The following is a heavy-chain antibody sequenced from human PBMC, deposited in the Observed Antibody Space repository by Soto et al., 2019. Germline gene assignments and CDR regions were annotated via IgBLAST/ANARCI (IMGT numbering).Heavy chain of an antibody. D-gene: IGHD1-26*01. CDR1: GFTFSSYG. Sequence: GGSLRLSCAGSGFTFSSYGIHWVRQAPGKGLEWVALISYDGGNEKYTESVKDRFTISRDDSHNVAYLQMSSLRTEDAAMYYCAKDRYSGTYPTDFDYWGQGSLVTVSS. J-gene: IGHJ4*02. V-gene: IGHV3-30*18. CDR3: AKDRYSGTYPTDFDY. CDR2: ISYDGGNE.